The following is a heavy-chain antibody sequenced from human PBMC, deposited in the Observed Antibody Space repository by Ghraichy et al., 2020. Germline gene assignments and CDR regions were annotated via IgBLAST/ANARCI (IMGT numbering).Heavy chain of an antibody. V-gene: IGHV3-7*01. Sequence: GGSLRLSCAASGFTFSSYWMSWVRQAPGKGLEWVANIKQDGSEKYYVDSVKGRFTISRDNAKNSLYLQMNSLRAEDTAVYYCASCSGGSCYPRSYYYYMDVWGKGTTVTVSS. CDR3: ASCSGGSCYPRSYYYYMDV. CDR1: GFTFSSYW. CDR2: IKQDGSEK. J-gene: IGHJ6*03. D-gene: IGHD2-15*01.